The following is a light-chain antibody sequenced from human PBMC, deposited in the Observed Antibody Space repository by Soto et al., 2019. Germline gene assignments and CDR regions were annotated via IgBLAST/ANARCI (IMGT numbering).Light chain of an antibody. CDR1: SSDVGAYKH. Sequence: QSALTQPASVSGSPGQSITISCTGTSSDVGAYKHVHWYQQHPDKAPKLIIFVNSNRPSGISNRFSASKSGNTASLTISGLQAEDEADYYCSSYTSSDRAYVFGTGTKVTVL. CDR3: SSYTSSDRAYV. V-gene: IGLV2-14*01. CDR2: VNS. J-gene: IGLJ1*01.